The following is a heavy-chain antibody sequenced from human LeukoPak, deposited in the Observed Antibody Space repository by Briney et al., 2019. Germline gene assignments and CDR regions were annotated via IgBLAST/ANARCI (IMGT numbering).Heavy chain of an antibody. CDR3: TTDAGYSSRWYNY. Sequence: GGSLRLSCAASGFIFTNAYMSWVRQAAGKGLEWVGRIKSRVDGGTTEYAAPVKDRFSISRDDSRNMLYPQMNSLKTEDTAVYYCTTDAGYSSRWYNYWGQGTLVTVAS. CDR2: IKSRVDGGTT. V-gene: IGHV3-15*01. CDR1: GFIFTNAY. J-gene: IGHJ4*02. D-gene: IGHD6-13*01.